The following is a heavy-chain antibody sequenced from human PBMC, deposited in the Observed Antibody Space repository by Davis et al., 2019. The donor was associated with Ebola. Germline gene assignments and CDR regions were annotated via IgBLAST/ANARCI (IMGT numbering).Heavy chain of an antibody. CDR2: ISTNNGNT. J-gene: IGHJ4*02. V-gene: IGHV1-18*01. D-gene: IGHD3-3*01. CDR3: ARDWSGY. Sequence: ASVKVSCKASGYTFTSYGISWVRQAPGQGLEWMGWISTNNGNTKYAQKFQDRVTMTTDTSTSTVYMELRSLRSDDTAVYYCARDWSGYWGQGTLVTVSS. CDR1: GYTFTSYG.